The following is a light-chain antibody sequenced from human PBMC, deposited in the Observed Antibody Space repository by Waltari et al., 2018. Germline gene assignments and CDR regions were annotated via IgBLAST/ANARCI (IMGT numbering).Light chain of an antibody. Sequence: VLTQSPGTLPLSPGARATLPRKSTHRLTKRYLAWYQQKPGQAPRLLIYGASSRAAGIPDRFSGSGSGTDFTLTISRLEPEDFAVYYCQQYGSSVLYTFGQGTKVEIK. CDR1: HRLTKRY. CDR3: QQYGSSVLYT. CDR2: GAS. V-gene: IGKV3-20*01. J-gene: IGKJ2*01.